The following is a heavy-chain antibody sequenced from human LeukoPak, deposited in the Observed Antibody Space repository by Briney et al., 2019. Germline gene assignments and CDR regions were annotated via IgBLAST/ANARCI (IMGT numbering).Heavy chain of an antibody. Sequence: GGSLRLSCAASGFTFSSYWMSWVHQAPGKGLEWVANINQDQSEKYYVDSVKGRFTISRDNARNSLYLQMNSLRAEDTAVYYCARLGYCSNGVCPGNYWGQGTLVTVSS. CDR3: ARLGYCSNGVCPGNY. CDR2: INQDQSEK. CDR1: GFTFSSYW. J-gene: IGHJ4*02. D-gene: IGHD2-8*01. V-gene: IGHV3-7*05.